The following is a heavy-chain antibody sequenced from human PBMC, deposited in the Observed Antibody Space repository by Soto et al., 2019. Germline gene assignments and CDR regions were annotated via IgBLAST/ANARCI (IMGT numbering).Heavy chain of an antibody. V-gene: IGHV3-23*01. J-gene: IGHJ4*02. CDR2: LSDSGGSI. CDR3: AKVSSSWYAGFFDL. CDR1: GFTFSSYA. Sequence: GGSLRLSCAASGFTFSSYAMSWVRQAPGKGLEWVSGLSDSGGSIYYADSVKGRFTISRDNSMNTLYLQMNTLRAEDTAIYYCAKVSSSWYAGFFDLWGQGTLVTVSS. D-gene: IGHD6-13*01.